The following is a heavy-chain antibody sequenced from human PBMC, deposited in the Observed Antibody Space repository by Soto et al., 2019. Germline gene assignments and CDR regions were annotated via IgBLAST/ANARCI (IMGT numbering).Heavy chain of an antibody. CDR2: INGYNGKE. V-gene: IGHV1-18*01. CDR1: GYIFTQYY. J-gene: IGHJ4*02. CDR3: VRWDGFFVAGGVD. Sequence: QVQLVQSVTELRKPGASVKLSCKASGYIFTQYYIAWVRQAPGHGLEWMGMINGYNGKENYGQDCRGRVIMTTDTSTNTAYMDLRSLTSDDTGVYYCVRWDGFFVAGGVDWGQGALVTV. D-gene: IGHD3-16*01.